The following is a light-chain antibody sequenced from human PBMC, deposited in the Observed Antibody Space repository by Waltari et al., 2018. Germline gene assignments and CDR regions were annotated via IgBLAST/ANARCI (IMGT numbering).Light chain of an antibody. Sequence: QSALTQPASVSGSPGQSITITCAGISGDTDDYDRVSWYQQFPGQVPRLLLYEVPNRPSGVSPRFSGSKSGTTASLVISGLQAADEAAYYCSSHTKRETWVFGGGTTLTVL. J-gene: IGLJ2*01. CDR1: SGDTDDYDR. CDR3: SSHTKRETWV. CDR2: EVP. V-gene: IGLV2-14*03.